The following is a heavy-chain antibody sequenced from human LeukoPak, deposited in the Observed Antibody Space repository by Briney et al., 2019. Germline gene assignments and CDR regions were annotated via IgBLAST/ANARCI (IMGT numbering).Heavy chain of an antibody. D-gene: IGHD6-6*01. J-gene: IGHJ2*01. V-gene: IGHV4-61*02. CDR3: ARDDYSTSTPPPRRYFDL. Sequence: SETLSLTCTVSGGSISSGGYYWTWIRQPAGKGLEWIVRIYNSENINYNPTLKSRVTISLDTSKNQFSLKLTYVTAADTAVYHCARDDYSTSTPPPRRYFDLWGRGTLVTVSS. CDR2: IYNSENI. CDR1: GGSISSGGYY.